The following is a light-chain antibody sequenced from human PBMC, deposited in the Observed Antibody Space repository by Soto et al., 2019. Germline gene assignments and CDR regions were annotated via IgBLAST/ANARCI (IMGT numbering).Light chain of an antibody. CDR1: RSDVGGYNY. CDR3: FSFTSSRARV. Sequence: QSALTQPASVSGSPGQSITISCTGTRSDVGGYNYVSWYQQNPGKAPKLVIYDVYNRPSGVSNRFSGSKSGNTASLTISGLQAEDEADYYCFSFTSSRARVFGGGTQLTVL. V-gene: IGLV2-14*01. CDR2: DVY. J-gene: IGLJ7*01.